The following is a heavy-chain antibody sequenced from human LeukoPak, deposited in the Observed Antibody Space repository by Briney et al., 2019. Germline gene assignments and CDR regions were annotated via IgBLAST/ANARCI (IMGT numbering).Heavy chain of an antibody. CDR3: AKGPRMTTVTNYFDY. Sequence: GSLRLSCAASGFTFSSYAMSWVRQAPGKGLEWVSAISGSGGSTYYADSVKGRFTISRDNSKNTLYLQMNSLRAEDTAVYYCAKGPRMTTVTNYFDYWGQGTLVTVSS. CDR1: GFTFSSYA. V-gene: IGHV3-23*01. CDR2: ISGSGGST. J-gene: IGHJ4*02. D-gene: IGHD4-17*01.